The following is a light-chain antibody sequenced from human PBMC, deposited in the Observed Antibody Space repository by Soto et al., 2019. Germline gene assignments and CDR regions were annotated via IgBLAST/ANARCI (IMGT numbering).Light chain of an antibody. V-gene: IGKV1-5*03. CDR1: QRIDTW. CDR2: KAT. CDR3: QQYETFSPWT. Sequence: DIQMTKSPSTLSASIGDRVTITCRASQRIDTWLAWYQQKPGTAPKLLIYKATILQSGVPSRFSGSGSGTEFTLAISSLKPDDFATYYCQQYETFSPWTFGQGTKVDIK. J-gene: IGKJ1*01.